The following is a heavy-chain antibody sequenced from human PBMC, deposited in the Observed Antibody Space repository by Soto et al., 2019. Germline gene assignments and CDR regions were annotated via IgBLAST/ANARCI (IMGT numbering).Heavy chain of an antibody. V-gene: IGHV4-59*01. Sequence: TLSLTCTVSGGSISSYYWSWIRQPPGKGLEWIGYIYYSGSTNYNPSLKSRVTISVDTSKNQFSLKLSSVTAADTAVYYCARTRRDGYNERRWFDPWGQGTLVTVSS. J-gene: IGHJ5*02. CDR1: GGSISSYY. D-gene: IGHD5-12*01. CDR3: ARTRRDGYNERRWFDP. CDR2: IYYSGST.